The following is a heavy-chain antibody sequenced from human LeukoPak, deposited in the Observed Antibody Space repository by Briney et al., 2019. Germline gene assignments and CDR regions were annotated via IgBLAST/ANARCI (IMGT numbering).Heavy chain of an antibody. CDR2: ISATGNYI. D-gene: IGHD5-18*01. CDR3: ARDRSGYTFDD. V-gene: IGHV3-21*01. J-gene: IGHJ4*02. CDR1: GFTFSSYS. Sequence: PGGSLRLSCAASGFTFSSYSMNWVRQAPGKGLEWVSSISATGNYIYYADSVKGRFTISRDNAKNPLYLQMNSLRAEDTAVYYCARDRSGYTFDDWGQGTLVTVSS.